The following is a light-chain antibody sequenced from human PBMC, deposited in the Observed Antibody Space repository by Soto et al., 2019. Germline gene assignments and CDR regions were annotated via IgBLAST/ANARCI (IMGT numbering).Light chain of an antibody. J-gene: IGKJ1*01. V-gene: IGKV1-5*01. CDR3: QQYNSYSQT. CDR2: DAS. CDR1: QSISSW. Sequence: DIHMTQSPCTLSASVGDRVTITCRASQSISSWLAWYQQKPGKATKLLIYDASSLESGVPSRFSGSGSGTEFTLTISSLQPDDFATYYCQQYNSYSQTFGQGTKVDIK.